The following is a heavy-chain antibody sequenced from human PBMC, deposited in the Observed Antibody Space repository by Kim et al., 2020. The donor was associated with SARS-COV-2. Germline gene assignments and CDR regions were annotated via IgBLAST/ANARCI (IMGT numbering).Heavy chain of an antibody. V-gene: IGHV5-51*01. Sequence: VPESSYSPSFQGQVTIATDKSISTAYLQWSSLKASDTAMYYCARLYSREYWGQGTLVTVSS. D-gene: IGHD6-13*01. J-gene: IGHJ4*02. CDR2: VPES. CDR3: ARLYSREY.